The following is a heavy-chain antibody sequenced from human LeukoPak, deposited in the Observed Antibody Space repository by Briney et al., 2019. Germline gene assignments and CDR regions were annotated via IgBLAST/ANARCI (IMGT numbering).Heavy chain of an antibody. J-gene: IGHJ6*02. CDR2: IIPILGIA. V-gene: IGHV1-69*04. Sequence: SVKVSCKSSVGTFSSYAISWVRQAPGQGLEWMGRIIPILGIANYAQKFQGRVTITADKSTSTAYMELSSLRSEETAVYYCARDPSYCSSTSCYIDYYYGMDVWGQGTTVTVSS. D-gene: IGHD2-2*02. CDR1: VGTFSSYA. CDR3: ARDPSYCSSTSCYIDYYYGMDV.